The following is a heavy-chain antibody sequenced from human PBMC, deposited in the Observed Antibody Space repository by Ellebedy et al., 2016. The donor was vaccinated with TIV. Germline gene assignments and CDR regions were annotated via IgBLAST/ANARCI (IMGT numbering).Heavy chain of an antibody. CDR2: ISFNGGTI. V-gene: IGHV3-30*18. D-gene: IGHD3/OR15-3a*01. CDR1: GFTFSGYG. CDR3: VKDGRDPAPFDS. Sequence: GESLKISXAASGFTFSGYGMHWVRQAPGKGLDWVAVISFNGGTIYYADSVKGRFTISRDNSKNTLYLQMNSLRTEDTAVYYCVKDGRDPAPFDSWGQGTLVTVSS. J-gene: IGHJ4*02.